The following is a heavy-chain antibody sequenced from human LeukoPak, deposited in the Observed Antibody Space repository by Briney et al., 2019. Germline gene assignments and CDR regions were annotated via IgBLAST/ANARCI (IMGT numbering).Heavy chain of an antibody. CDR3: ARNLYIVEVPAAGVFDS. J-gene: IGHJ4*02. Sequence: PGGSLRLSCEASGFILSRYWMTWVRQAPGKGLEWVANIKQDGSDAFYVDSVKGRFTISRDNAKNSLYLQMSSLRAEDTAVYYCARNLYIVEVPAAGVFDSWGQGVLVTVSS. D-gene: IGHD2-2*01. CDR1: GFILSRYW. CDR2: IKQDGSDA. V-gene: IGHV3-7*01.